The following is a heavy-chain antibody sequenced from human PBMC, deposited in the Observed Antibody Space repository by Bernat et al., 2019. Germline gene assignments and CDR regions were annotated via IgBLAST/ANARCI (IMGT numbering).Heavy chain of an antibody. CDR2: IWYDGTNN. CDR1: GFTFSRYH. V-gene: IGHV3-33*01. J-gene: IGHJ4*02. CDR3: ARDLKVQGVITPSGYFDY. D-gene: IGHD3-10*01. Sequence: QVQLVESGGGVVQPGRPLRLSCAASGFTFSRYHMHWVRQAPGKGLEWVAVIWYDGTNNFYADSVKGRFTISRDNSKNTLYLQMNSLRAEDTAVYYCARDLKVQGVITPSGYFDYWGQGTLVTVS.